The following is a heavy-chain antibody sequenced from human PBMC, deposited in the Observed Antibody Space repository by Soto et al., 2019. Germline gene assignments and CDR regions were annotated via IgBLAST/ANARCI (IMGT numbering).Heavy chain of an antibody. J-gene: IGHJ4*02. V-gene: IGHV4-61*01. D-gene: IGHD6-19*01. CDR3: ARDHYSSGWYLTDY. CDR2: IYYSGST. CDR1: GGSVSSGSYY. Sequence: PSETLSLTCTVSGGSVSSGSYYWNWIRQPPGKGLEWIGYIYYSGSTNYNPSLKSRVTISVDTSKNQFSLKLSSVTAADTAVYYCARDHYSSGWYLTDYWGQGTLVTVS.